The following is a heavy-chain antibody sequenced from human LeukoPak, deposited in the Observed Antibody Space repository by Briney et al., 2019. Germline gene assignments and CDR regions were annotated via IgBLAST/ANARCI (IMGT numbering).Heavy chain of an antibody. J-gene: IGHJ4*02. CDR1: GFSFTNAW. Sequence: GGSLRLSCAASGFSFTNAWMSWVRQAPGRGLEWVGRIKSETDGGATDYPAPVKGRFTISRDDSKNTLYLQMNSLKTEDTAVYYCTTDRDYGDYPEYYFDYWGQGTLVTVSS. V-gene: IGHV3-15*01. CDR3: TTDRDYGDYPEYYFDY. CDR2: IKSETDGGAT. D-gene: IGHD4-17*01.